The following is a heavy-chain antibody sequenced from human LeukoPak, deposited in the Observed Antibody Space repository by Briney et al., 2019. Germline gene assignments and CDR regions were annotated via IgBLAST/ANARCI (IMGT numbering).Heavy chain of an antibody. CDR2: ISGSGGST. V-gene: IGHV3-23*01. CDR1: GFTFSSYA. CDR3: AKDQRGGVLRSY. J-gene: IGHJ4*02. Sequence: GGSLRLSCAASGFTFSSYAMSWVRQAPGKGLEWVSAISGSGGSTYYADSVKGRFTISRDNSKNTLYLQMNILRAEDTAVYYCAKDQRGGVLRSYWGQGTLVTVSS. D-gene: IGHD4/OR15-4a*01.